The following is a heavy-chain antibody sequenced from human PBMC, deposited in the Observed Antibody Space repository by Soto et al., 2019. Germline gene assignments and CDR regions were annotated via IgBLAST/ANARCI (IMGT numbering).Heavy chain of an antibody. CDR1: GFTFSSYW. CDR3: ARDTGVATTVGGDFDY. V-gene: IGHV3-7*01. CDR2: IKQDGSEK. D-gene: IGHD5-12*01. J-gene: IGHJ4*02. Sequence: GGSLRLSCAASGFTFSSYWMSWVRQAPGKGLEWVANIKQDGSEKYYVDSVKGRFTISRDNAKNSLYLQMNSLRAEDTAVYYCARDTGVATTVGGDFDYWGQGTLVTVSS.